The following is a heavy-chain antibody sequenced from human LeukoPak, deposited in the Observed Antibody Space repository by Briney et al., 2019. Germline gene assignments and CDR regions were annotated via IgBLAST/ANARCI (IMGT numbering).Heavy chain of an antibody. Sequence: GGSLRLSCVASGFTFSNAWMSWVRQAPGKGLEWVSTITGRGDATYYADSVKGRFTISRDNSKNTLYLQMNSLRADDTAVYYCARDSSMLRGPLVIYYFDFWGQGTLVTVSS. D-gene: IGHD3-10*01. CDR2: ITGRGDAT. CDR3: ARDSSMLRGPLVIYYFDF. CDR1: GFTFSNAW. J-gene: IGHJ4*02. V-gene: IGHV3-23*01.